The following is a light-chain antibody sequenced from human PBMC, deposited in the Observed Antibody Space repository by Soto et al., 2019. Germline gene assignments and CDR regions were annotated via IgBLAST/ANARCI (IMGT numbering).Light chain of an antibody. CDR3: SSYAGSNNFGV. V-gene: IGLV2-8*01. J-gene: IGLJ1*01. Sequence: QSALTQPPSASGSPGQSVTISCTGTSSDVGGYNYVSWYQQHPGKAPKLMIYEVTKRPSGVPDRFSGSKSANTASLTVSGLQAEDEADYYCSSYAGSNNFGVFGTGTSSPS. CDR1: SSDVGGYNY. CDR2: EVT.